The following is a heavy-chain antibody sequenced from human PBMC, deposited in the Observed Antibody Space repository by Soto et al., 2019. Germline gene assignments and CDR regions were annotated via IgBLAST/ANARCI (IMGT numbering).Heavy chain of an antibody. CDR2: IIPIFSTP. CDR3: ARDKARQQLGGNYYYGIDV. D-gene: IGHD3-3*02. V-gene: IGHV1-69*05. J-gene: IGHJ6*02. CDR1: GGTFGNSA. Sequence: QVQLVQSGAEVKKPGSSVTVSCKASGGTFGNSAISWVRQAPGQGLEWMGGIIPIFSTPDYAQKFQRRVTXTXDXXTTTAYMELTSLKSEDTAVYYCARDKARQQLGGNYYYGIDVWGQGTTVTVSS.